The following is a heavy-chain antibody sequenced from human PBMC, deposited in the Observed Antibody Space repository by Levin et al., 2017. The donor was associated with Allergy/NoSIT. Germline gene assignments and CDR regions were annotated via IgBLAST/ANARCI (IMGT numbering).Heavy chain of an antibody. J-gene: IGHJ4*02. D-gene: IGHD3-16*01. Sequence: GGSLRLSCAASEFIFSTYGMQWVRQAPGKGLEWVAIITPAGDQKYYADSVKGRFTISRDNSKSTLNLQMNSLRPEDTAVYYCSKGGDFDLWGQGTLDTVSS. CDR3: SKGGDFDL. V-gene: IGHV3-30*18. CDR2: ITPAGDQK. CDR1: EFIFSTYG.